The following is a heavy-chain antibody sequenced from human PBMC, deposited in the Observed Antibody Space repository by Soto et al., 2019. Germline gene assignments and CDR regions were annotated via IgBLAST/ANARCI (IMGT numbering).Heavy chain of an antibody. CDR1: GFTFSTYA. J-gene: IGHJ4*02. D-gene: IGHD3-22*01. CDR2: IIGSAGST. Sequence: GGSLRLSCAASGFTFSTYAMSWVRQAPGKGLEWVSAIIGSAGSTYYADSVKGRFTISRDNSKNTLYLQMGSLRAEDTAVYYCAKRFSGSSGLYFFDSWGQGTLVTVSS. CDR3: AKRFSGSSGLYFFDS. V-gene: IGHV3-23*01.